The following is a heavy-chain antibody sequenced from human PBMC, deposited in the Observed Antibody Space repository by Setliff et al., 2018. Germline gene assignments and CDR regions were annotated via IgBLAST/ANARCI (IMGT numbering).Heavy chain of an antibody. J-gene: IGHJ6*02. D-gene: IGHD1-26*01. CDR1: GFTFGSYG. Sequence: GSLRLSCAASGFTFGSYGMSWVRQAPGKGLEWVSAIYGSGANTFYADPVKGRFTISRDNSKNTLFLKMNSLRAEDTAVYYCAGLTASREVYYYYGMDVWGQGTTVTVSS. CDR2: IYGSGANT. CDR3: AGLTASREVYYYYGMDV. V-gene: IGHV3-23*01.